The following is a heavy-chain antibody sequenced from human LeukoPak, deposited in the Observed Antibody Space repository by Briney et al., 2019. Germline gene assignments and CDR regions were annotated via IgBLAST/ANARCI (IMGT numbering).Heavy chain of an antibody. D-gene: IGHD1-1*01. J-gene: IGHJ6*02. Sequence: GGSLRLSCAASGFTFSSYSMNWVRQAPGKGLEWVAVISNDGSNKYYADSVKGRFTISRDNSKNTLSLQMNSLRAEDTAVYYCARVKWNWNDFDPWGYGMDVWGQGTTVTASS. CDR3: ARVKWNWNDFDPWGYGMDV. CDR2: ISNDGSNK. V-gene: IGHV3-30*03. CDR1: GFTFSSYS.